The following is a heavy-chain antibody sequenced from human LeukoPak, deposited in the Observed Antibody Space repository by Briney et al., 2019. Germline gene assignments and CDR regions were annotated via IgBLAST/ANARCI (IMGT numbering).Heavy chain of an antibody. J-gene: IGHJ4*02. CDR2: ISGSGGST. CDR3: AKHSLRTVPKASFDS. CDR1: GFTFSNYG. V-gene: IGHV3-23*01. D-gene: IGHD2-2*01. Sequence: GGSLRLSCAASGFTFSNYGMSWVRQAPGKGLEWVSGISGSGGSTYYADSVKGRFTISRDNSKNTLFLQMNSLRAEDRAVYYCAKHSLRTVPKASFDSWGQGTLVTVSS.